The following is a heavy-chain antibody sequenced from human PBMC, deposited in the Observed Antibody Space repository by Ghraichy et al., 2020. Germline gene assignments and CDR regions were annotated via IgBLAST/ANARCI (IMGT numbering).Heavy chain of an antibody. CDR1: GGSISSGGYY. CDR3: ARDRRYCSGGSCLYYYYGMDV. CDR2: IYYSGST. J-gene: IGHJ6*02. Sequence: SETLSLTCTVSGGSISSGGYYWSWIRQHPGKGLEWIGYIYYSGSTYYNPSLKSRVTISVDTSKNQFSLKLSSVTAADTAVYYCARDRRYCSGGSCLYYYYGMDVWGQGTTVTVSS. V-gene: IGHV4-31*03. D-gene: IGHD2-15*01.